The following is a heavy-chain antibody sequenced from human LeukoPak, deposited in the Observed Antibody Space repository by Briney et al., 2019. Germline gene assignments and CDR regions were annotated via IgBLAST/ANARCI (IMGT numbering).Heavy chain of an antibody. V-gene: IGHV4-39*01. CDR3: ARQSQYYYDSSGYYPPTYYFDY. Sequence: SETLSLTCTVSGGSISSSSYYWGWIRQPPGKGLEWIGSIYYSGSTYYNPSPKSRVTISVDTSKNQFSLKLSSVTAADTAVYYCARQSQYYYDSSGYYPPTYYFDYWGQGTLVTVPS. CDR2: IYYSGST. D-gene: IGHD3-22*01. CDR1: GGSISSSSYY. J-gene: IGHJ4*02.